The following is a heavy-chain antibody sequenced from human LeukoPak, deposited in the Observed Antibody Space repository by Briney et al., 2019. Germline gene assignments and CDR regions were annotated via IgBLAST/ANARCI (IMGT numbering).Heavy chain of an antibody. CDR1: GYTFTSYD. D-gene: IGHD6-13*01. CDR2: MNPNSSNT. Sequence: ASVKVSCKASGYTFTSYDINWVRHATGQGLEWMGWMNPNSSNTGYAQKFQGRVTMTRNTSISTAYMELSSLRSEDTAVYYCARARAAAGIDFDYWGQGTLVTVSS. CDR3: ARARAAAGIDFDY. J-gene: IGHJ4*02. V-gene: IGHV1-8*01.